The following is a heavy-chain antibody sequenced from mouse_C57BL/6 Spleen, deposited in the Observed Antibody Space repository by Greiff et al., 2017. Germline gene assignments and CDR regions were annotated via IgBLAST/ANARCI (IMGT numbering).Heavy chain of an antibody. CDR2: IYPGDGDT. D-gene: IGHD4-1*01. CDR3: ARDWDYFDY. J-gene: IGHJ2*01. Sequence: QVQLKQSGAELVRPGASVTISCKGSGYAFSSYWMNWVKQRPGKGLEWIGQIYPGDGDTNYNGNFKGKATLIADKSSSTAYMQLSSLTSEDSAVYFCARDWDYFDYWGQGTTLTVSS. V-gene: IGHV1-80*01. CDR1: GYAFSSYW.